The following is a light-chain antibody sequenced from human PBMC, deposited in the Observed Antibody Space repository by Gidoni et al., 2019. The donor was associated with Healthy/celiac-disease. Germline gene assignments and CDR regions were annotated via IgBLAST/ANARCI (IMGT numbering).Light chain of an antibody. V-gene: IGKV3-15*01. J-gene: IGKJ2*01. Sequence: ELVMTQSPATLSVSPGERATLSCRASQSVSSNLAWYQQKPGQAPRLLIYGASTRAPGIPARFSGSGSGTESTLTISSLQSEDFAVYYCQQYNNWPLYTFGQGTKLEIK. CDR1: QSVSSN. CDR2: GAS. CDR3: QQYNNWPLYT.